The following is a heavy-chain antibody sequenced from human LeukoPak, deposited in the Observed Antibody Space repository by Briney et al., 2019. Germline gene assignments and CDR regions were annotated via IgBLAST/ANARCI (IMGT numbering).Heavy chain of an antibody. CDR2: IYYSGST. Sequence: SQTLSLTCTVSGGSISSGDYYWTWIRQPPGKGLEWIGCIYYSGSTYYNPSLKSRLTISVDTSKNQFSLTLSSVPAADTALYYCSRDVQTSGDAFDIWGQGTMVTVSS. J-gene: IGHJ3*02. CDR1: GGSISSGDYY. D-gene: IGHD4-11*01. CDR3: SRDVQTSGDAFDI. V-gene: IGHV4-30-4*01.